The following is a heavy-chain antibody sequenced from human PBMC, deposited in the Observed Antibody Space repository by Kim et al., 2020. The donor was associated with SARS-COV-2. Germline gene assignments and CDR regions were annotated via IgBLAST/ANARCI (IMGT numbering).Heavy chain of an antibody. CDR2: IFTGDSDT. Sequence: GESLKISCKASGYSFTSYWIGWVRQMPGKGLESMGIIFTGDSDTRYSPSTPGQVTISADKSINTAYLQWSSLEASDTAMYYCGRRHYVSGSYSFDYWGQG. J-gene: IGHJ4*02. D-gene: IGHD3-10*01. CDR3: GRRHYVSGSYSFDY. CDR1: GYSFTSYW. V-gene: IGHV5-51*01.